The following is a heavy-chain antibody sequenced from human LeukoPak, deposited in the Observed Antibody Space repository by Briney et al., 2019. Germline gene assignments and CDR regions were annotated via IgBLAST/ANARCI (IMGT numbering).Heavy chain of an antibody. CDR3: ARLIYYDSSGYYPPGSIDY. CDR2: IYPGDSDT. V-gene: IGHV5-51*01. Sequence: GESPKISCKGSGYSFTSYWIGWVRQMPGKGLEWMGIIYPGDSDTRYSPSFQGQVTISADKSISTAYLQWSSLKASDTAMYYCARLIYYDSSGYYPPGSIDYWGQGTLVTVSS. J-gene: IGHJ4*02. CDR1: GYSFTSYW. D-gene: IGHD3-22*01.